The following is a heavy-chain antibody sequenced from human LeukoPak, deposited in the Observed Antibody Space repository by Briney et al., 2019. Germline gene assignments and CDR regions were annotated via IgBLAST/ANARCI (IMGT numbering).Heavy chain of an antibody. D-gene: IGHD3-10*01. CDR2: IIPIFGTA. Sequence: ASVKVSRKASGGTFSSYAISWVRQAPGQGLEWMGGIIPIFGTANYAQKFQGRVTITADKSTSTAYMELSSLRSEDTAVYYCARYPYPHGSGSYFRFDPWGQGTLVTVSS. V-gene: IGHV1-69*06. CDR3: ARYPYPHGSGSYFRFDP. J-gene: IGHJ5*02. CDR1: GGTFSSYA.